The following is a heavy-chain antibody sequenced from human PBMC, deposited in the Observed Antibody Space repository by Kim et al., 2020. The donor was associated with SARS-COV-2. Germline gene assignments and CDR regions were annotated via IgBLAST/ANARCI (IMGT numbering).Heavy chain of an antibody. Sequence: CQGRVTITRDTSASAAYMELGSLRSEDTAVYYCARVKSGIVATIPYFDYWGQGTLVTVSS. V-gene: IGHV1-3*01. J-gene: IGHJ4*02. CDR3: ARVKSGIVATIPYFDY. D-gene: IGHD5-12*01.